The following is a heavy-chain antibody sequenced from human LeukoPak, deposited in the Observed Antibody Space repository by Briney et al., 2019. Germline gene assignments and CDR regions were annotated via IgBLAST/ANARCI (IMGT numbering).Heavy chain of an antibody. J-gene: IGHJ6*03. CDR1: GITFSSYG. CDR2: IRGDGTSQ. V-gene: IGHV3-30*02. Sequence: GGSLRLSCVASGITFSSYGMHWVRQVPGKGLEWVAFIRGDGTSQYYVDSVKGRFFISRDNSKNTLYLQMNSLRAEDTAVYYCAAPNDFWNGYDCYMDVWGKGTTVSVSS. CDR3: AAPNDFWNGYDCYMDV. D-gene: IGHD3-3*01.